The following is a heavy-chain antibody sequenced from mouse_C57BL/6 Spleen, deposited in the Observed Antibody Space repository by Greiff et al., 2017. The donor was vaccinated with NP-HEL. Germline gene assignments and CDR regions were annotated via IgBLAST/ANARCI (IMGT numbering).Heavy chain of an antibody. V-gene: IGHV1-55*01. CDR3: ARGAIITTGAMDY. D-gene: IGHD1-1*01. CDR2: IYPGSGST. Sequence: QVQLQQPGAELVKPGASVKMSCKASGYTFTSYWITWVKQRPGQGLEWIGDIYPGSGSTNYNEKFKSKATLTVDTSSSTAYMQLSSLTSEDSAVYYCARGAIITTGAMDYWGQGTSVTVSS. CDR1: GYTFTSYW. J-gene: IGHJ4*01.